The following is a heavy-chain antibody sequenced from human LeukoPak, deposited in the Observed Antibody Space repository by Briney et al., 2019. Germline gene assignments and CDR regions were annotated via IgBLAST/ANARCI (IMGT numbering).Heavy chain of an antibody. CDR3: ARTPPSSRGYSYGRFDP. CDR1: GYTFTSYD. V-gene: IGHV1-8*01. D-gene: IGHD5-18*01. CDR2: MNPNSGNT. Sequence: ASVKVSCKASGYTFTSYDINWVRQATGQGLEWMGWMNPNSGNTGYAQKFRGRVTMNKNTSISTAYMELSSLRSEDTAVYYCARTPPSSRGYSYGRFDPWGQGTLVTVSS. J-gene: IGHJ5*02.